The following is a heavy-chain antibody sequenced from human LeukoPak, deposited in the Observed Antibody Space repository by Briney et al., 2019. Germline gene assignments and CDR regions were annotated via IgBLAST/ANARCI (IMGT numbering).Heavy chain of an antibody. CDR3: AKDRSDPLVVVVAAADY. CDR1: GFTFSSYA. Sequence: GGSLRLSCAASGFTFSSYAMSWVRQAPGKGLEWVSAISGSGGSTYYADPVKGRFTISRDNSKNTLYLQMNSLRAEDTAVYYCAKDRSDPLVVVVAAADYWGQGTLVTVSS. J-gene: IGHJ4*02. D-gene: IGHD2-15*01. V-gene: IGHV3-23*01. CDR2: ISGSGGST.